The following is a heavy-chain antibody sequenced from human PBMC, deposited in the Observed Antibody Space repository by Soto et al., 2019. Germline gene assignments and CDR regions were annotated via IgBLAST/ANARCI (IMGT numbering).Heavy chain of an antibody. CDR1: GGSISSGGYY. D-gene: IGHD3-22*01. CDR2: IYYSGGT. Sequence: SETLSLTCTVSGGSISSGGYYWSWIRQPPGKGLEWIGNIYYSGGTYYNPSLRSRLTMSVDTSKNRFSLKLASVTAADTAVYYCARDVKYYADSSAFYSRLDSWGQGALVTVSS. J-gene: IGHJ4*02. CDR3: ARDVKYYADSSAFYSRLDS. V-gene: IGHV4-30-4*01.